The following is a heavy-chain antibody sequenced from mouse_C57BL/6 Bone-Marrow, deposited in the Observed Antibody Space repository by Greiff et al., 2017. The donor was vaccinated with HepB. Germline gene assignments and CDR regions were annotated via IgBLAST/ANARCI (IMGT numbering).Heavy chain of an antibody. CDR1: GYSITSDY. CDR2: ISYSGST. V-gene: IGHV3-8*01. Sequence: EVMLVESGPGLAKPSQTLSLTCSVTGYSITSDYWNWIRNFPGNKLEYMGYISYSGSTYYNPSLKSRISITRDTSKNQYYLQLNSVTTEDTATYYCAAGGSSHWYFDVWGTGTTVTVSS. J-gene: IGHJ1*03. D-gene: IGHD1-1*01. CDR3: AAGGSSHWYFDV.